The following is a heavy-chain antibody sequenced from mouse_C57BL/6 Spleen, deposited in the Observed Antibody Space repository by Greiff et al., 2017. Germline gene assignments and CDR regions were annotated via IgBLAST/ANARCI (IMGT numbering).Heavy chain of an antibody. D-gene: IGHD2-4*01. V-gene: IGHV1-54*01. J-gene: IGHJ4*01. CDR1: GYAFTNYL. CDR3: ARWGDYGAMDY. Sequence: QVQLKQSGAELVRPGTSVKVSCKASGYAFTNYLLEWVKQRPGQGLEWIGVINPGSGGTNYNEKFKGKATLTADKSSSTAYMQLSSLTSEDSAVYFCARWGDYGAMDYWGQGTSVTVSS. CDR2: INPGSGGT.